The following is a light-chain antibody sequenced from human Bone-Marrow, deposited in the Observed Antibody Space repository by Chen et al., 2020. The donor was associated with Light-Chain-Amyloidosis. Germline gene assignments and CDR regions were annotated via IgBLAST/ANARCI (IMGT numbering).Light chain of an antibody. J-gene: IGLJ3*02. CDR1: NIGSTS. CDR3: QVWDRSSDRPV. V-gene: IGLV3-21*02. CDR2: DDS. Sequence: SYVLTQPSSVSVAPGQTATIACGGNNIGSTSVHWYQQTPGQAPLLVVYDDSDRPSGIPERWSGSNSRNTATLTISGVEAGDEADYYCQVWDRSSDRPVFGGGTKLPVL.